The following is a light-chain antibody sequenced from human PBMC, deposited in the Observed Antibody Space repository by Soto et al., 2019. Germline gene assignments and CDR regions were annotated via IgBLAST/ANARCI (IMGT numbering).Light chain of an antibody. Sequence: EIGMTQSPSTLSVSPGERVTLSCRASQNINSNLAWYQQKPGQPPRLVIYGPSTRATGIPARFSGSGSGTEFALTIGSLQSEDFAVYYCQQYHNWPPITFAQGTRLEIK. CDR2: GPS. V-gene: IGKV3-15*01. J-gene: IGKJ5*01. CDR1: QNINSN. CDR3: QQYHNWPPIT.